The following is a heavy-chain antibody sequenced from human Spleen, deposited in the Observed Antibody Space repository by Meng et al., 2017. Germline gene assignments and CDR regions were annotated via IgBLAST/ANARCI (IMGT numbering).Heavy chain of an antibody. Sequence: ASVKVSCKASGYTFISHGISWVRQAPGQGLEWMGWITSYNGNTNYAQKFQGRVTMTSDTSTSTAFMELRSLTSDDTAVYYCARDEDISAAGYLLGDFWGQGTLVTVSS. D-gene: IGHD6-13*01. CDR1: GYTFISHG. V-gene: IGHV1-18*01. CDR3: ARDEDISAAGYLLGDF. J-gene: IGHJ4*02. CDR2: ITSYNGNT.